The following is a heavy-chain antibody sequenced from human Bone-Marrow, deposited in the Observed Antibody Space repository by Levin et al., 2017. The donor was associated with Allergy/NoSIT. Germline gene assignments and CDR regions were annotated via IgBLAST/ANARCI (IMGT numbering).Heavy chain of an antibody. Sequence: GGSLRLSCAASGFTFRTYGIQWVRQAPGKGLEWVALITSDGGNKYYAASVKGRFTISRDNSNNALYLQMNSLSADDTAIYYCAKGGDFDSWGQGTLVTVSS. J-gene: IGHJ4*02. V-gene: IGHV3-30*18. CDR2: ITSDGGNK. CDR1: GFTFRTYG. CDR3: AKGGDFDS.